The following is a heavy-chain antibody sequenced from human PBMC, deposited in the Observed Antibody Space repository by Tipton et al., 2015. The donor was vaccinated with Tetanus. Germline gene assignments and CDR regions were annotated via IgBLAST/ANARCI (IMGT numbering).Heavy chain of an antibody. Sequence: TLSLTCAVYGGSFSNYYLTWIRQPPGQGLEWIGEIHPSGITNYNPSLINRVTISVDTSKNHFSLRLTSATAADTAVYFCAGGLDPSKSGNFWGQGTLVTVSS. CDR2: IHPSGIT. CDR1: GGSFSNYY. J-gene: IGHJ4*02. V-gene: IGHV4-34*01. CDR3: AGGLDPSKSGNF. D-gene: IGHD1-26*01.